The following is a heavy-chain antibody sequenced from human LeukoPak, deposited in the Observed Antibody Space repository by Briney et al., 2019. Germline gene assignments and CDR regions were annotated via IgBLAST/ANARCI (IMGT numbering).Heavy chain of an antibody. J-gene: IGHJ5*02. Sequence: SETLSLTCTVSGASIRSGDYYWSWIRQPPGKGLEWIGYIYYSGSTYYNPSLKSRVTISVDTSKNQFSLKLSSVTAADTAVYYCARERFTYCSSTSCQGDNWFDPWGQGTLVTVSS. D-gene: IGHD2-2*01. CDR3: ARERFTYCSSTSCQGDNWFDP. V-gene: IGHV4-30-4*01. CDR2: IYYSGST. CDR1: GASIRSGDYY.